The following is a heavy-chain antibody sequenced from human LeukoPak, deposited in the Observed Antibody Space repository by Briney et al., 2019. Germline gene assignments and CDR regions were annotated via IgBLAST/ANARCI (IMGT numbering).Heavy chain of an antibody. CDR2: TGFSDT. Sequence: GESLKISCQVYGYRFSYYLIGWARQMPGKGLEWMGVTGFSDTRYNPSFRGQVTISADKSINTAYLQWSSLKASDTAIYYCARLLGTGTPFDYWGQGTLVTVSS. V-gene: IGHV5-51*01. CDR1: GYRFSYYL. CDR3: ARLLGTGTPFDY. J-gene: IGHJ4*02. D-gene: IGHD3-16*01.